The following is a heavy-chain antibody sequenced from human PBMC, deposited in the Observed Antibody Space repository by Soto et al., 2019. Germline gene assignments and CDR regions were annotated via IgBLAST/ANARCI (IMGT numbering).Heavy chain of an antibody. Sequence: EVQLVESGGGLVQPGGSLRLSCAASGFTFDDYAIHWVRQIPGKGLEWVSGISWNGDATGYADSVKGRFTISRDNAKNSLYLQMDSLKTEDTAMYYCANLPSYGSGFDCWGQGTLVTVSA. CDR1: GFTFDDYA. D-gene: IGHD3-10*01. V-gene: IGHV3-9*01. CDR3: ANLPSYGSGFDC. J-gene: IGHJ4*02. CDR2: ISWNGDAT.